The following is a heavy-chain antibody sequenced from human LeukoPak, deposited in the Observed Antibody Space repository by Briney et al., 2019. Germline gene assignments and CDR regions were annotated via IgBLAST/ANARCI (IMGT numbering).Heavy chain of an antibody. CDR2: ISSSGSHI. D-gene: IGHD2-2*01. J-gene: IGHJ4*02. CDR3: AKGHCSSTTCSLGY. Sequence: NPGGSLRLSCAASGFTFSDYSMNWVRQAPGKGLEWVSSISSSGSHIKYADSVQGRFTISRDNSKNTLYLQMSSLETEDTAVYYCAKGHCSSTTCSLGYWGQGSLVTVSS. CDR1: GFTFSDYS. V-gene: IGHV3-21*04.